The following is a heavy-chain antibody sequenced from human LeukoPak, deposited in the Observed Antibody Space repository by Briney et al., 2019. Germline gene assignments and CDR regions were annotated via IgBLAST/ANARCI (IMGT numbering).Heavy chain of an antibody. CDR3: AKTMWPTGGGETFDY. CDR1: GFTFTTYP. CDR2: ISHDESYI. J-gene: IGHJ4*02. D-gene: IGHD3-16*01. V-gene: IGHV3-30*18. Sequence: GGSLRLSCAASGFTFTTYPMHWVRRAPGKGLEWVAVISHDESYIYYADSVKGRFTISRDTSKNTLYLQMYDMRAEDTSIYYCAKTMWPTGGGETFDYWGQGTLVTVSS.